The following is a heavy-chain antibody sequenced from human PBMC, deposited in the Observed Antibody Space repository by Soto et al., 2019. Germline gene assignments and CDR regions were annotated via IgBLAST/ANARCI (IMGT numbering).Heavy chain of an antibody. CDR3: ASGDQETYYDFWSGYKTNWFDP. CDR1: GDSVSSGDYY. V-gene: IGHV4-39*01. D-gene: IGHD3-3*01. CDR2: IYYSGST. Sequence: SETLSLTCSVSGDSVSSGDYYWSWIRQPPGKGLEWIGSIYYSGSTYYNPYLKSRVTISVDTSKNQFSLRLSSVTAADTAVYYCASGDQETYYDFWSGYKTNWFDPWGQGTLVTVSS. J-gene: IGHJ5*02.